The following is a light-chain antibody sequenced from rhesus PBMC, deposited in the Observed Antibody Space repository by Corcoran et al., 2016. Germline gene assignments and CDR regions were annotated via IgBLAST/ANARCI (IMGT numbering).Light chain of an antibody. CDR3: QHYDSSPYS. J-gene: IGKJ2*01. V-gene: IGKV1-22*01. CDR1: QGISDD. CDR2: EAS. Sequence: DIQMTQSPSSLSASVGDRVTITCRASQGISDDLAWYQQKPGETPKLLIYEASSLPSGIPSRFSGSGSGTDFTLTISNLQPEDSATYYCQHYDSSPYSFGQGTKVEIK.